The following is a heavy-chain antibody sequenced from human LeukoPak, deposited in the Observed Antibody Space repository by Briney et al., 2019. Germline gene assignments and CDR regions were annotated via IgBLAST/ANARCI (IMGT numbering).Heavy chain of an antibody. Sequence: LXLSXXXSGXTFXTYWMSWVRQAPGQGLEWVANIKEDGSEKHYMDSVKGRFTISRDNAKSSLPLQLNNLRAEDTAVYYCANRIAVAGQFGYWGQGTLVTVSS. J-gene: IGHJ4*02. CDR2: IKEDGSEK. V-gene: IGHV3-7*03. CDR1: GXTFXTYW. CDR3: ANRIAVAGQFGY. D-gene: IGHD6-19*01.